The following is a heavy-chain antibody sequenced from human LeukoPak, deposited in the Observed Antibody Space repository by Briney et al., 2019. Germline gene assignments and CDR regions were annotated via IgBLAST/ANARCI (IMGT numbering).Heavy chain of an antibody. CDR2: IFYSGTT. D-gene: IGHD4-17*01. J-gene: IGHJ4*02. Sequence: SAPLSLPCTVSGGSISSSSYYWGWIRQPPGKGLEWIGTIFYSGTTFYNPSLKSRVTISVDTSKNQFSLKLSSVTAADTAVYYCARRFIPGTIDYWGQGTLVTVSS. CDR1: GGSISSSSYY. V-gene: IGHV4-39*01. CDR3: ARRFIPGTIDY.